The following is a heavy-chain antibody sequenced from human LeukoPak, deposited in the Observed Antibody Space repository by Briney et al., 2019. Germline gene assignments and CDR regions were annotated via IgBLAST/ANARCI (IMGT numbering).Heavy chain of an antibody. CDR2: IRSKTFGGTT. CDR3: TRYSGRTDY. V-gene: IGHV3-49*03. J-gene: IGHJ4*02. Sequence: GGSLRLSCAASGFTFSSYWMSWFRQAPGKGLEWVAFIRSKTFGGTTEYAASVKGRFTISRDDSKSIAYLQMNSLKTEDTAVYYCTRYSGRTDYWGQGTLVSVSS. CDR1: GFTFSSYW. D-gene: IGHD5-18*01.